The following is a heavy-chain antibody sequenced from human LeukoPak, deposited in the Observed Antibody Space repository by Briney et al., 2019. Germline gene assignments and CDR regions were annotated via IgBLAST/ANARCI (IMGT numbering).Heavy chain of an antibody. CDR1: GGSFSGYY. CDR2: INHSGST. Sequence: PSETLSLTCAVYGGSFSGYYWSWIRQPPGKGLEWIGEINHSGSTNYNPSLKSRVTISVDTSKNQFSLKLSSVTAADTAVYYCARVDSSSWYEGGFDYWGQGTLVTVSS. D-gene: IGHD6-13*01. J-gene: IGHJ4*02. V-gene: IGHV4-34*01. CDR3: ARVDSSSWYEGGFDY.